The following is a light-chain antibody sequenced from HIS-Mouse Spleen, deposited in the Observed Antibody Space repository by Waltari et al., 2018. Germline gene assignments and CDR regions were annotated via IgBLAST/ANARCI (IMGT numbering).Light chain of an antibody. Sequence: QSALTQPPSASGPPGQSVTISCTGTSSDVGGYNYVPCDQQHPGKAPKRMIYEVSKRPSGVPDRFSGSKSGNTASLTVSGLQAEDEADYYCSSYAGSNNLVFGGGTKLTVL. CDR2: EVS. V-gene: IGLV2-8*01. CDR1: SSDVGGYNY. CDR3: SSYAGSNNLV. J-gene: IGLJ2*01.